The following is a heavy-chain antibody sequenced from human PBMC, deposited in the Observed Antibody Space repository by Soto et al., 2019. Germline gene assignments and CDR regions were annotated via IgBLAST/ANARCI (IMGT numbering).Heavy chain of an antibody. CDR2: IRSKAYGGTT. V-gene: IGHV3-49*03. D-gene: IGHD3-10*01. CDR3: TALCGPSYYGSGSYYPPAFDI. Sequence: GGSLRLSCTASGFTFGDYAMSWFRQAPGKGLEWVGFIRSKAYGGTTEYAACVKGRFPSSRDDSKTIAYLQMNSQKTEDTAVYDCTALCGPSYYGSGSYYPPAFDIWGQGTMVTVSS. CDR1: GFTFGDYA. J-gene: IGHJ3*02.